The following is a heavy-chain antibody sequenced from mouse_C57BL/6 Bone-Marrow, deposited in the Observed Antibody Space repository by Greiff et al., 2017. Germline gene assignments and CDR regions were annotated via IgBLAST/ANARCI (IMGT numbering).Heavy chain of an antibody. Sequence: LQQPGAELVKPGASVKLSCKASGYTFTGYWMQWVKQRPGQGLEWIGEIDPSDSYTNYNQKFKGKATLTVDTSSSTAYIQLSSLTSEDSAVYYCARSVYNDSSSLNWYCDVWGTGTTVTVSS. D-gene: IGHD1-1*01. J-gene: IGHJ1*03. CDR1: GYTFTGYW. CDR2: IDPSDSYT. V-gene: IGHV1-50*01. CDR3: ARSVYNDSSSLNWYCDV.